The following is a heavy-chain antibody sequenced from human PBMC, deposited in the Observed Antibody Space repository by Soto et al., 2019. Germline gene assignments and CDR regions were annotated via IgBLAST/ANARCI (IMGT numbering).Heavy chain of an antibody. CDR1: GGSISSGGYY. V-gene: IGHV4-31*03. J-gene: IGHJ3*02. D-gene: IGHD5-12*01. CDR3: ARDESATDAVDI. CDR2: IYYSGTT. Sequence: QVQLQESGPGLVKPSQTLSLTCTVSGGSISSGGYYWSWIRQTPGKGLEWIGYIYYSGTTNYNPSLKSRLTISVDTSKNQFSLQLNSMTAADTAVYYCARDESATDAVDIWGQGTMVTVSS.